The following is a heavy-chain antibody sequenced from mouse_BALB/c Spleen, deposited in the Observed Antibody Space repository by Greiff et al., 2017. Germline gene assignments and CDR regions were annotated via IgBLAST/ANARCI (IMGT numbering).Heavy chain of an antibody. CDR2: ISSGGSYT. Sequence: EVLLVESGGGLVKPGGSLKLSCAASGFNFSSYAMSWVRQTPEKRLEWVATISSGGSYTYYPDSVKGRFTISRDNAKNTLYLQMSSLRSEDTAMYYCASQSMVTRFYAMDYWGQGTSVTVSA. CDR3: ASQSMVTRFYAMDY. J-gene: IGHJ4*01. V-gene: IGHV5-9-3*01. D-gene: IGHD2-10*02. CDR1: GFNFSSYA.